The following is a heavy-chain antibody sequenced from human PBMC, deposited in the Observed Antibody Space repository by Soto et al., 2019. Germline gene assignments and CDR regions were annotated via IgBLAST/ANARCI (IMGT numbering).Heavy chain of an antibody. Sequence: SVKVSCKASGGTFSSYTISWVRQAPGQGLEWMGRIIPILGIANYAQKFQGRGTITADKSTSTAYMELSSLSSEDTAVYYCARGSCSGGSCLTRNYYYYMDVWGKGTTVTVSS. CDR2: IIPILGIA. CDR3: ARGSCSGGSCLTRNYYYYMDV. J-gene: IGHJ6*03. D-gene: IGHD2-15*01. V-gene: IGHV1-69*02. CDR1: GGTFSSYT.